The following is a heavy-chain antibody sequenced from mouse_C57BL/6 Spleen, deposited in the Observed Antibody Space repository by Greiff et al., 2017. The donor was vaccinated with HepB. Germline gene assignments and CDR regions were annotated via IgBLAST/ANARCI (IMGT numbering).Heavy chain of an antibody. Sequence: EVKLVESGGGLVQSGRSLRLSCATSGFTFSDFYMEWVRQAPGKGLEWIAASRNKANDYTTEYSASVKGRFIVSRDTSQSILYLQMNALRAEDTAIYYCARDAYESTTLGAMDYWGQGTSVTVSS. CDR1: GFTFSDFY. J-gene: IGHJ4*01. D-gene: IGHD2-3*01. V-gene: IGHV7-1*01. CDR2: SRNKANDYTT. CDR3: ARDAYESTTLGAMDY.